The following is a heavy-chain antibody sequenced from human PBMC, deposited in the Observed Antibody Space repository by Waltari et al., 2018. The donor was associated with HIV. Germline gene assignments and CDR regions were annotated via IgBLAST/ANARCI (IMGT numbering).Heavy chain of an antibody. J-gene: IGHJ4*02. CDR1: GFIFRDFA. Sequence: QVQLVESGGGLVQPGGSLRLSCAASGFIFRDFAIPWVRQAPGKGLEWVAVISRDGSSKYYADSVQGRFTITRDNSKNSLHLHMNSLRPKDTAVYYCAREGIVAAPFDFWGLGTLVTVSS. CDR2: ISRDGSSK. V-gene: IGHV3-30*01. CDR3: AREGIVAAPFDF. D-gene: IGHD2-15*01.